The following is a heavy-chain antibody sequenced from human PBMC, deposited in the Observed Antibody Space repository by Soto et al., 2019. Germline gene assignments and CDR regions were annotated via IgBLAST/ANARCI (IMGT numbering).Heavy chain of an antibody. V-gene: IGHV4-31*03. CDR3: ARGVTDRSSWFDP. Sequence: PSETLSLTCTVSDGSINSGGYYWTWIRQHPEKGLEWIGHIDYSGSTSHNPSLKSRLTISVDISKNQFSLKLNSVTAADTAVYYCARGVTDRSSWFDPWGQGTLVTVSS. D-gene: IGHD2-2*01. CDR2: IDYSGST. CDR1: DGSINSGGYY. J-gene: IGHJ5*02.